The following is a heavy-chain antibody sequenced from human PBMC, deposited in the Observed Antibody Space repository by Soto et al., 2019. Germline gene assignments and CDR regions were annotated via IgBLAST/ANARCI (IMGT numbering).Heavy chain of an antibody. CDR3: ATEPGGFPFDI. CDR2: ISSSGSSI. D-gene: IGHD3-10*01. Sequence: GGSLRLSCAASGFTFSDYYMSWIRQAPGKGLEWLSYISSSGSSIHYADSVKGRFTISRDNAKNSLYLQMNSLRAEDTAMYYCATEPGGFPFDIWGQGTTVTVSS. V-gene: IGHV3-11*01. CDR1: GFTFSDYY. J-gene: IGHJ3*02.